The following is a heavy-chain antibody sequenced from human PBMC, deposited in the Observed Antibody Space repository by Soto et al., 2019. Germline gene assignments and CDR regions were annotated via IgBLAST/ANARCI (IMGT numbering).Heavy chain of an antibody. J-gene: IGHJ3*02. V-gene: IGHV4-39*01. CDR3: ARNVVVPAPGAFDI. CDR1: GGSISSSSYY. D-gene: IGHD2-2*01. CDR2: IYYSGNT. Sequence: SETLSLTCTVSGGSISSSSYYWGWIRQPPGKGLEWIGSIYYSGNTYYNPSLKSRVTISVDTSKNQFSLKLSSVTAADTAVYYCARNVVVPAPGAFDIWGQGTMVTVSS.